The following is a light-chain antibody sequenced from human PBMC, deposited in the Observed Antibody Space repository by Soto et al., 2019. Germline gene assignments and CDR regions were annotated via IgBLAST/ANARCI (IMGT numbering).Light chain of an antibody. J-gene: IGKJ3*01. Sequence: EIVMTQSPATLSVSPGERATLSCRASQSVSSNLAWYQQKPGQAPRLLIYGASTRATGIPARFSDSGSRTEFNLTISSLQSEDFAVYYCQKYNNRLPFTFVTGTKVN. CDR1: QSVSSN. CDR2: GAS. V-gene: IGKV3-15*01. CDR3: QKYNNRLPFT.